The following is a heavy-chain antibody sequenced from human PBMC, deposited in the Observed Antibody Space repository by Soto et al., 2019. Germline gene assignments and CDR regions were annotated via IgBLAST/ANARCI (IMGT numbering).Heavy chain of an antibody. CDR1: GFTVSSNY. CDR3: ARDRIPTGMDV. J-gene: IGHJ6*02. Sequence: EVQLVESGGGLVQPGGSLRLSCAASGFTVSSNYMSWVRQAPGKGLEWVSVIYNGGSTYYADSVKGRFTISRDNSKNPLYLQMNSLRAEDTAVYYCARDRIPTGMDVWGQGTTVTVSS. CDR2: IYNGGST. V-gene: IGHV3-66*01.